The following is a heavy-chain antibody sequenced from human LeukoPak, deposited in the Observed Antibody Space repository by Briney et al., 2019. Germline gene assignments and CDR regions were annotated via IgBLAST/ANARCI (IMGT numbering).Heavy chain of an antibody. CDR3: ARAYCGGDCYSFFDY. J-gene: IGHJ4*02. D-gene: IGHD2-21*02. Sequence: TGGSLRLSCAASGFTVSSNYMSWARQAPGRGLEWVSLIYSGGSIHYADSVKGRFTISRDTSKNTLYLQMNSLRAEDTAVYYCARAYCGGDCYSFFDYWGQGTLVTVSS. CDR2: IYSGGSI. CDR1: GFTVSSNY. V-gene: IGHV3-53*01.